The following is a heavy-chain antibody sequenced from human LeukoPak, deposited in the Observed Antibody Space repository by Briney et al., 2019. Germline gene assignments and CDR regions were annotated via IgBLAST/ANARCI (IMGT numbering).Heavy chain of an antibody. CDR1: GGTFSSYA. CDR2: IIPIFGTA. J-gene: IGHJ3*02. CDR3: ARPAHYYDSSGYTHGAFDI. V-gene: IGHV1-69*13. D-gene: IGHD3-22*01. Sequence: SVKVSCKASGGTFSSYAISWVRQAPGQGLEWMGGIIPIFGTANYAQKFQGRVTITADESTSAAYMELSSLRSEDTAVYYCARPAHYYDSSGYTHGAFDIWGQGTMVTVSS.